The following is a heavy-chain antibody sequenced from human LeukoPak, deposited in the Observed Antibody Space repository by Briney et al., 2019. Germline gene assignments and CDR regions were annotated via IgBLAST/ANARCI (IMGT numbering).Heavy chain of an antibody. CDR1: GYTFTSHY. CDR3: ARAGGGPPEYYFDSSGYFQY. Sequence: GASVKVSCKASGYTFTSHYLHWVRQAPGQGLEWMGIINPSGDSTIYAQKFQGRVTMTRDTSTSTVYMELSSLRSEDTAVYYCARAGGGPPEYYFDSSGYFQYWGQGTLSPSPQ. J-gene: IGHJ4*02. D-gene: IGHD3-22*01. V-gene: IGHV1-46*01. CDR2: INPSGDST.